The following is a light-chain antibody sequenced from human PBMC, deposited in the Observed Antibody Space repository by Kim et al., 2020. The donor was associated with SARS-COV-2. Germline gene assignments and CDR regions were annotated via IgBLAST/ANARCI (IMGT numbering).Light chain of an antibody. Sequence: HTAELPLTGNSNNVGNQGAAWLQKNQGQPPKIVFYRNGKRPSGTSGRFSASRAGNTACLTITGLQPEDEADYYCSAWDTSLDVWVFGGGTQLTVL. CDR2: RNG. V-gene: IGLV10-54*01. CDR3: SAWDTSLDVWV. J-gene: IGLJ3*02. CDR1: SNNVGNQG.